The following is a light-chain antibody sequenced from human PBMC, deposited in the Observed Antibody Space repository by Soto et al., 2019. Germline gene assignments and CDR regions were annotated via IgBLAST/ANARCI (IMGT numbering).Light chain of an antibody. CDR2: AAS. CDR3: QQYYSYAPT. V-gene: IGKV1-9*01. CDR1: QGISSY. J-gene: IGKJ4*01. Sequence: DIRLTQSRSFLSASVGHRFTITCLASQGISSYLAWYQQKPGKAPKLLIYAASTLQSGVPSRFSVSGSGTDFTLTISCLKSEDFETYYCQQYYSYAPTFAGGTKVDIK.